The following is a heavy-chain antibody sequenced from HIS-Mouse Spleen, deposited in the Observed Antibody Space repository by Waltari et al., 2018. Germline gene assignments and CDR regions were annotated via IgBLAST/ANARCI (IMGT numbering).Heavy chain of an antibody. D-gene: IGHD5-12*01. V-gene: IGHV3-30*04. Sequence: QVQLVESGGGVVQPGRSLRLSCAASGFTFGSYAMHWVRQAPGKGLEWVAVISYDGSNKYYADSVKGRFTISRDNSKNTLYLQMNSLRAEDTAVYYCARAGTLHIVATTFDYWGQGTLVTVSS. CDR3: ARAGTLHIVATTFDY. J-gene: IGHJ4*02. CDR2: ISYDGSNK. CDR1: GFTFGSYA.